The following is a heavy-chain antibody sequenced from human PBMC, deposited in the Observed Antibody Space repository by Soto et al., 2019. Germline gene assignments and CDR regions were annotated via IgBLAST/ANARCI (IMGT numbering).Heavy chain of an antibody. V-gene: IGHV5-51*01. J-gene: IGHJ3*02. CDR3: ASTHIPNNCYDNDGFDI. D-gene: IGHD1-20*01. CDR2: IYPGDSDT. CDR1: GYSFTSYW. Sequence: PGESLKISCKGSGYSFTSYWIGWVRQMPGKGLEWMGIIYPGDSDTRYSPSFQGQVTISADKSISTAYLQWSSLKASDTAMYYCASTHIPNNCYDNDGFDIWGQGTMVTVSS.